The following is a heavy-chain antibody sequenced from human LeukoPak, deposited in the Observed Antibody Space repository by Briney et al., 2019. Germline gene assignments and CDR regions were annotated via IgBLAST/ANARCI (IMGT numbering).Heavy chain of an antibody. CDR2: ISYDGSNK. V-gene: IGHV3-30-3*01. D-gene: IGHD6-13*01. Sequence: GSLRLSCAASGFTFSSYAMHWVRQAPGKGLEWVAVISYDGSNKYYADSVKGRFTISRDNSKNTLYLQMNSLRAEDTAVYYCARAIAAAGAGYWGQGTLVTVSS. CDR3: ARAIAAAGAGY. J-gene: IGHJ4*02. CDR1: GFTFSSYA.